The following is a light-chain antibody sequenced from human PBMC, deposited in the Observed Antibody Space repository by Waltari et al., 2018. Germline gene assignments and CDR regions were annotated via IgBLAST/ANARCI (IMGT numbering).Light chain of an antibody. CDR2: LNSDGSH. J-gene: IGLJ2*01. CDR3: QTWGTGIGI. V-gene: IGLV4-69*01. CDR1: SGHSSYA. Sequence: LTQSPSASASLGASVKLTCTLSSGHSSYAIAWHQQQPEKGPRYLMKLNSDGSHNKGDGIPDRFSGSSSGAERYLTISSLQSEDEADYYCQTWGTGIGIFGGGTKLTVL.